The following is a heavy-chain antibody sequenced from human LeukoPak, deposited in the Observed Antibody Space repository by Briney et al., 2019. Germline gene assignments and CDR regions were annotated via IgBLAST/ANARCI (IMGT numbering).Heavy chain of an antibody. CDR1: GYTFTGYY. Sequence: ASVKVSCKASGYTFTGYYMHWVRQAPGQGLEWMGWINPNSGGTNYAQKFQGRVTMTRDTSISTAYMELSRLRSDDTAVYYCARDGPADYYYYMDVWGKGTAVTISS. J-gene: IGHJ6*03. CDR3: ARDGPADYYYYMDV. V-gene: IGHV1-2*02. CDR2: INPNSGGT.